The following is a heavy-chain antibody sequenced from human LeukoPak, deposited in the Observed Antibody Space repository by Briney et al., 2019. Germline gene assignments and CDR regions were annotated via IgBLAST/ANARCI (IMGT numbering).Heavy chain of an antibody. CDR3: AKGPGELSPNYFDY. J-gene: IGHJ4*02. CDR2: IIPIFGTA. D-gene: IGHD3-16*02. Sequence: GASVKVSCKASGGTFSSYAISWVRQAPGQGLEWMGGIIPIFGTANYAQKFQGRVTITADESTSTAYMELSSLRSEDTAVYYCAKGPGELSPNYFDYWGQGTLVTVSS. CDR1: GGTFSSYA. V-gene: IGHV1-69*13.